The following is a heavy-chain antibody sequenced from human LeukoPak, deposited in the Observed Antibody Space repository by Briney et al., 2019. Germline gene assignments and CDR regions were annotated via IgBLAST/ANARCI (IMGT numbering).Heavy chain of an antibody. V-gene: IGHV3-7*01. J-gene: IGHJ4*02. CDR2: IKEDGSEK. Sequence: GGSLRLSCAASEFTFSSYWMNWVRQAPGKGLEWVANIKEDGSEKYYVDSVKGRFTISRDNAKNSLYLEMNSLRAEDTAVYYCASGTIDWNDVFDYWGQGTLVTVSS. CDR1: EFTFSSYW. D-gene: IGHD1-1*01. CDR3: ASGTIDWNDVFDY.